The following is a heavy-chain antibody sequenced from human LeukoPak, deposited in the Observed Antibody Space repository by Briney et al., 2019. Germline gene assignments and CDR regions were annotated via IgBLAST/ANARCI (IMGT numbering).Heavy chain of an antibody. CDR3: AREGQYSSSWRDAFDI. V-gene: IGHV3-7*01. J-gene: IGHJ3*02. CDR1: GFTFSSYW. Sequence: GGSLRLSCAASGFTFSSYWMSWVRQAPGKGLEWVANIKQDGSEKYYVDSVKGRFTISRDNAKNSLYLQMNSLRAEDTAVYYCAREGQYSSSWRDAFDIWGQGTMVTVSS. D-gene: IGHD6-13*01. CDR2: IKQDGSEK.